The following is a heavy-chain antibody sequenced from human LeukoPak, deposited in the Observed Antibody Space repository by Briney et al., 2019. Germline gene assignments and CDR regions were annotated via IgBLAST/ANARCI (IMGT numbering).Heavy chain of an antibody. V-gene: IGHV3-23*01. Sequence: GGSLRLSCAASGFIFSDYAMSWVREAPGKGLEWVSSITSSGGSTFYADSAKGRFTISRDNSKSTLYLRMNSLRAEDTAVYHCAKGNTAYYYDYWGQGILVTVSS. J-gene: IGHJ4*02. CDR3: AKGNTAYYYDY. D-gene: IGHD3-16*01. CDR2: ITSSGGST. CDR1: GFIFSDYA.